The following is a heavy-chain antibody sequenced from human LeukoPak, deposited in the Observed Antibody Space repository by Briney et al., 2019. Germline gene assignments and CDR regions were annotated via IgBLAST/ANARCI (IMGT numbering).Heavy chain of an antibody. V-gene: IGHV3-7*01. CDR3: AKYYYDSRPEVYMDV. J-gene: IGHJ6*03. CDR2: IRQDGNEK. D-gene: IGHD3-22*01. Sequence: GGSLRVSCAASGFSFSSYWMTWVRQAPGKGLEWVANIRQDGNEKYYVDSVKGRFTISRDNAKNSLYVQMNSLRAEDTAVYYCAKYYYDSRPEVYMDVWGKGTTVTVSS. CDR1: GFSFSSYW.